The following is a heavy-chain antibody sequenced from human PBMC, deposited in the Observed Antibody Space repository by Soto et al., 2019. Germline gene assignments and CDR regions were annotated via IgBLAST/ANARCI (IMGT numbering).Heavy chain of an antibody. CDR1: GYTFTGYY. Sequence: VASVKVSCKASGYTFTGYYMHWVRQAPGQGLEWMGWINPNSGGTNYAQKFQGWVTMTRDTSISTAYMELSRLRSDDTAVYYCARAPTVTTRSDPYYFDYWGQGTLVTVSS. CDR3: ARAPTVTTRSDPYYFDY. CDR2: INPNSGGT. D-gene: IGHD4-17*01. V-gene: IGHV1-2*04. J-gene: IGHJ4*02.